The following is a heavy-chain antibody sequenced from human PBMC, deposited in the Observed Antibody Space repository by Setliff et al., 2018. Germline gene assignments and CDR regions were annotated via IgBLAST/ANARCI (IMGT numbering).Heavy chain of an antibody. CDR1: GFSFSRHW. V-gene: IGHV3-7*01. Sequence: PGESLKISCVVSGFSFSRHWMSWVRKAPGTGLEWVADIKQDGSTKYYLASVKGRFTISRDNAKSSLYLQMNGLRADDTCVYYCVRDDADNYDAFDNWGQGTLVTVSS. CDR2: IKQDGSTK. CDR3: VRDDADNYDAFDN. D-gene: IGHD3-22*01. J-gene: IGHJ3*02.